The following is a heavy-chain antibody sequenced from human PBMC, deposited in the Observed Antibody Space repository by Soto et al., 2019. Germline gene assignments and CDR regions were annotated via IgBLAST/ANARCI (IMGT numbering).Heavy chain of an antibody. CDR3: AGNQRREGFNSLGLDL. Sequence: QVQLQESGPGLVKPSETLSLTCTVAGGSISDYYWSWIRQPPGKGLEWIGYIYYTGSTNYNPSLKSRVTISGVTPVNQFARLLGSVTAANSAVYYCAGNQRREGFNSLGLDLWGRATLVTVSS. D-gene: IGHD2-2*01. J-gene: IGHJ2*01. V-gene: IGHV4-59*01. CDR2: IYYTGST. CDR1: GGSISDYY.